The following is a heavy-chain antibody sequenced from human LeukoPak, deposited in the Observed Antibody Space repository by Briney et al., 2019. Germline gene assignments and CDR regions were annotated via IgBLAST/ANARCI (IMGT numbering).Heavy chain of an antibody. J-gene: IGHJ6*02. V-gene: IGHV3-23*01. D-gene: IGHD5-18*01. CDR2: ISGNGGST. CDR1: GFTFSSYA. CDR3: AKTRGYGGYGPPYYYYGMDV. Sequence: GGSLRLSCAASGFTFSSYAMSWVRQAPGKGLEWVSAISGNGGSTYYADSVKGRFTISRDNSKNTLYLQMNSLRAEDTAVYYCAKTRGYGGYGPPYYYYGMDVWGQGTTVTVSS.